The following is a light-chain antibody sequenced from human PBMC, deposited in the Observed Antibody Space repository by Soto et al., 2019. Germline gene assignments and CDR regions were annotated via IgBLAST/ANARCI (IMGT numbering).Light chain of an antibody. CDR2: GAS. J-gene: IGKJ2*01. CDR1: QSVSSN. Sequence: EIVMTQSPATLSLSPGERATLSCRASQSVSSNVAWYQQIPGQTPRLLIYGASTRATGIPVRFSGSESGTEFTLTIRSLQSEDFAVYYCHQYYDGPYTFGQGTKVEI. V-gene: IGKV3-15*01. CDR3: HQYYDGPYT.